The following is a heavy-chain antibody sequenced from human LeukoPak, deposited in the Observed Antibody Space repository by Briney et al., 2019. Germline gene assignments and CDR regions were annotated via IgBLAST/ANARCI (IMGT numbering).Heavy chain of an antibody. CDR1: GFTFSNAW. Sequence: GGSLRLSCAASGFTFSNAWMSWVRQAPGKGLEWVGRIKSKTDGGTTDYAAPVKGRFTISRDDSKNTLYLQMNSLKTEDTAAYYCTSTTYDYVWGSYQVDAFDIWGQGTMVTVSS. CDR2: IKSKTDGGTT. V-gene: IGHV3-15*01. J-gene: IGHJ3*02. CDR3: TSTTYDYVWGSYQVDAFDI. D-gene: IGHD3-16*02.